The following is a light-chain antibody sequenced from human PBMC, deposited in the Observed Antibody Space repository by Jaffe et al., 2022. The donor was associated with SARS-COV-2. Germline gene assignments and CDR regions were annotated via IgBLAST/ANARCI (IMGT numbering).Light chain of an antibody. CDR1: NSDVGGYNF. CDR3: SSYAGSNNYV. CDR2: EVS. J-gene: IGLJ1*01. V-gene: IGLV2-8*01. Sequence: QSALTQPPSASGSPGQSVTISCTGTNSDVGGYNFVSWYQQHPGRAPKLLVYEVSYGPAGVPDRFSGSKSGYTASLTISGLQPEDEADYYCSSYAGSNNYVFGTGTKVTVL.